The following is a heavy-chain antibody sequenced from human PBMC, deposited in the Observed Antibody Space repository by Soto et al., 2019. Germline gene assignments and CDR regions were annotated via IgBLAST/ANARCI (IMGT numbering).Heavy chain of an antibody. CDR3: AKGGSGNYLTYYYYYGMDV. CDR1: GFTFSSYA. J-gene: IGHJ6*02. D-gene: IGHD3-22*01. Sequence: QVQLVESGGGVVQPGRSLRLSCAASGFTFSSYAMHWVRQAPGKGLEWVAVISYDGNNKYYADSVKGRFTISRDNSKNTVYLQMNNLRAEDTAMYYCAKGGSGNYLTYYYYYGMDVWGQGTTVTVSS. CDR2: ISYDGNNK. V-gene: IGHV3-30*04.